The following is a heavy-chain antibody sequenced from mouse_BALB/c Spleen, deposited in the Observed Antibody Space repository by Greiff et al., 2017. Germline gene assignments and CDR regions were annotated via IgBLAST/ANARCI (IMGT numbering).Heavy chain of an antibody. D-gene: IGHD1-1*01. Sequence: VKLMESGPGLVAPSQSLSITCTVSGFSLTSYGVHWVRQPPGKGLEWLGVIWAGGSTNYNSALMSRLSISKDNSKSQVFLKMNSLQTDDTAMYYCASQNPSYYYGSSWYAMDYWGQGTSVTVSS. CDR1: GFSLTSYG. V-gene: IGHV2-9*02. CDR2: IWAGGST. J-gene: IGHJ4*01. CDR3: ASQNPSYYYGSSWYAMDY.